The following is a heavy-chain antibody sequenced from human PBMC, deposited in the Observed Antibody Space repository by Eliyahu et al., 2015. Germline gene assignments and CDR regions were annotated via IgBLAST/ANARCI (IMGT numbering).Heavy chain of an antibody. CDR2: IRNKVNNYAT. Sequence: QLVESGGGLVQPGGSLRLSCAVSGFSFSDHDMDWVRQAPGKGLEWVGRIRNKVNNYATQYAASVKGRFTISRDDSKISLYLQMNSLEIEDTAVYYCATWVSGAPRYWGQGTLVTVSS. CDR3: ATWVSGAPRY. D-gene: IGHD1-26*01. J-gene: IGHJ4*02. V-gene: IGHV3-72*01. CDR1: GFSFSDHD.